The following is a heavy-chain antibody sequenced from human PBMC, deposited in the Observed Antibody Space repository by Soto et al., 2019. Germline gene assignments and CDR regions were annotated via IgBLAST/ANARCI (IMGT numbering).Heavy chain of an antibody. CDR1: GGPLSSHT. J-gene: IGHJ2*01. D-gene: IGHD4-17*01. Sequence: QDQLVQSGAEVKKPGSSVKVSCKAFGGPLSSHTFSWVRQTPGQGIEWMGRIIPALGTTTYAQKFQGRVTITADESVTTVYMEMNSLRNEDTAVYDGARPAFGDYWYFDLWGRGTVVTVSS. CDR3: ARPAFGDYWYFDL. V-gene: IGHV1-69*08. CDR2: IIPALGTT.